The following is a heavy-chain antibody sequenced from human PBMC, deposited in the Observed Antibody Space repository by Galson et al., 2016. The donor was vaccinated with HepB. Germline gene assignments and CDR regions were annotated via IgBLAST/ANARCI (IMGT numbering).Heavy chain of an antibody. CDR1: GFSFSTCA. CDR2: ISGSGAAT. J-gene: IGHJ4*01. D-gene: IGHD5-24*01. Sequence: SLRLSCAASGFSFSTCAMTWVRQAPGKGLEWVAAISGSGAATYYADSVKGRFSTSRDNAKNTLFLQMNSLRAEDTAVYYCGASRDGYIDYWGQGALVTISS. CDR3: GASRDGYIDY. V-gene: IGHV3-23*01.